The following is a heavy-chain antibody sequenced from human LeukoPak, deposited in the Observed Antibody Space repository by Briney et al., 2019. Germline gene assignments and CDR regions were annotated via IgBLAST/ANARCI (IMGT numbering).Heavy chain of an antibody. Sequence: SETLSLTCTVSGGSISSSSYYWGWIRQPPGKGLEWIGNIYYSGSTYYNPSLKSRVTISVDTSKNQFSLNRISVTAADTAYYMDVWGKRTTVTGSS. CDR1: GGSISSSSYY. J-gene: IGHJ6*03. V-gene: IGHV4-39*07. CDR2: IYYSGST. CDR3: V.